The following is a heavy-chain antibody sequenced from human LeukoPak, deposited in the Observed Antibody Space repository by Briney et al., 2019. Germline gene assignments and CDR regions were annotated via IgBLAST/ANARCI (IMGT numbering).Heavy chain of an antibody. CDR1: GGSISSYY. J-gene: IGHJ6*04. Sequence: SETLSLTCTVSGGSISSYYWSWTRQPPGKGLEWIGYIYYSGSTNYNPSLKSRVTISVDTSKNQFSLKLSSVTAADTAVYYCARGQIAVAGTVDYGMDVWGKGTTVTVSS. V-gene: IGHV4-59*01. CDR2: IYYSGST. D-gene: IGHD6-19*01. CDR3: ARGQIAVAGTVDYGMDV.